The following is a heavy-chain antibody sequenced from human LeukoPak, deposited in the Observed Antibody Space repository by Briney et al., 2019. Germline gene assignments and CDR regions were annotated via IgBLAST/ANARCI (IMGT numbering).Heavy chain of an antibody. CDR1: GFTFSSYT. V-gene: IGHV3-23*01. Sequence: GGSMRLSCAASGFTFSSYTMSWVRQAPGKGLEWVSAISGSGGSTYYADSVKGRFTISRDNSKNTLYLQMNSLRAEDTAVYYCAKESCSSTSCYASADYWGQGTLVAVSS. CDR3: AKESCSSTSCYASADY. CDR2: ISGSGGST. D-gene: IGHD2-2*01. J-gene: IGHJ4*02.